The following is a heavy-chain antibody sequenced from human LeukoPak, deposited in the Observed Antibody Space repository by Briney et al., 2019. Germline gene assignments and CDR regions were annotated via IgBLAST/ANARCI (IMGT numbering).Heavy chain of an antibody. CDR3: ARGAVDPPQGYGMDV. J-gene: IGHJ6*02. Sequence: VASVKVSCKASGYTFTSYYMHWVRQAPGQGLEWMGIINPSGGSTSYAQKFQGRVTMTRDTSTSTVYMELSSLRFEDTAVYYCARGAVDPPQGYGMDVWGQGTTVTVSS. CDR2: INPSGGST. V-gene: IGHV1-46*01. D-gene: IGHD6-19*01. CDR1: GYTFTSYY.